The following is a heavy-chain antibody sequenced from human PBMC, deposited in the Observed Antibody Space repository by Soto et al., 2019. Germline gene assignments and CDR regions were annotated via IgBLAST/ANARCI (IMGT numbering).Heavy chain of an antibody. Sequence: GGSLRLSCAASGFTFSTYSMNWVRQAPGKGLEWVSSISSASSSMYYADSVKGRFTISRDNARNSLYLQMNSLRAEDTAAYYCARGGGSRGAFDIWGQGTMVTVSS. V-gene: IGHV3-21*01. D-gene: IGHD2-15*01. J-gene: IGHJ3*02. CDR3: ARGGGSRGAFDI. CDR1: GFTFSTYS. CDR2: ISSASSSM.